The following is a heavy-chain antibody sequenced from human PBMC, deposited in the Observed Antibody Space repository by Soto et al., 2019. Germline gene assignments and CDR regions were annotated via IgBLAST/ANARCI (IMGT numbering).Heavy chain of an antibody. Sequence: PGGSLRLSCAASGFIFSTYNMNWVRQAPGKGLEWVSDISGSGSTSYYADSVKGRFTISRDNSKNTLYLQMNSLRAEDTAVYYCAKIAGIAAALRYWFDPWGQGTLVTVSS. CDR1: GFIFSTYN. J-gene: IGHJ5*01. CDR2: ISGSGSTS. D-gene: IGHD6-13*01. V-gene: IGHV3-48*01. CDR3: AKIAGIAAALRYWFDP.